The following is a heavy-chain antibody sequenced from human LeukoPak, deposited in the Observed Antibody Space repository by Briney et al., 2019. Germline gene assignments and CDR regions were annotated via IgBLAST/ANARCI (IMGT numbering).Heavy chain of an antibody. Sequence: SETLSLTCTVSGGSISSYYWSWIRQPPGKGLEWIGFIYDSGSTNYNPSLKSRVTISVDTSKNQFSLKLSSVTAADTAVYYCARHTGSGFPPNWFDPWGQGTLVTVSS. D-gene: IGHD3-22*01. CDR3: ARHTGSGFPPNWFDP. V-gene: IGHV4-59*08. J-gene: IGHJ5*02. CDR2: IYDSGST. CDR1: GGSISSYY.